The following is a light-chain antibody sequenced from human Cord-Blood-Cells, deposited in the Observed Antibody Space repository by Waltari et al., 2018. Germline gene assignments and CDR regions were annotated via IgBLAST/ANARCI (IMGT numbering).Light chain of an antibody. J-gene: IGLJ1*01. CDR3: SSYTSSSTLV. CDR1: SSDVGGYNY. Sequence: QSALTQPASVSGSPGQSITISCTGTSSDVGGYNYVSWYQQHPGKAPKLMIYEVSNRASGGSNRFSGSKSGNTASLTISGLQAEDEADYYCSSYTSSSTLVFGTGTKVTVL. CDR2: EVS. V-gene: IGLV2-14*01.